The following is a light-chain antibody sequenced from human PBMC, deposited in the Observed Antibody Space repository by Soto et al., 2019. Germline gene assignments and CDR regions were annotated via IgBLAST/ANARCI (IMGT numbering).Light chain of an antibody. CDR1: QSVSTY. CDR3: QQRRSWPPKIT. CDR2: DAS. V-gene: IGKV3-11*01. J-gene: IGKJ5*01. Sequence: EIVLTQSPATLSLSPGERATLSCRASQSVSTYLAWYQQRPGQAPRLLIYDASYRATDIPPWFSGSGPGTDFTLTISSREPEDFAVYYCQQRRSWPPKITFGQGTRLELK.